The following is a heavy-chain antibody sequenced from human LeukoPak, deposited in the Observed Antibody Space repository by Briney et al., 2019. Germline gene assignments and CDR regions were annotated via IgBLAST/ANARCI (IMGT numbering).Heavy chain of an antibody. J-gene: IGHJ2*01. D-gene: IGHD1-26*01. CDR1: SYYITTGHY. Sequence: SETLSLTCTVSSYYITTGHYWGWIRQPPGKGLEWIANIHHGGSTYYNPSLKSRVTISVDTSKNQFSLKLSSVTAADTAVYYCARMVGPRYFDLWGRGTLVTVSS. CDR2: IHHGGST. V-gene: IGHV4-38-2*02. CDR3: ARMVGPRYFDL.